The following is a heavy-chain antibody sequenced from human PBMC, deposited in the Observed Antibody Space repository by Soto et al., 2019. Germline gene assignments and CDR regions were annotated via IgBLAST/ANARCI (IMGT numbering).Heavy chain of an antibody. CDR2: ISGSGGST. J-gene: IGHJ4*02. Sequence: GGSLILSCAASGFTFSSYAMSWVRQAPGKGLEWVSAISGSGGSTYYADSVKGRFTISRDNSKNTLYLQMNSLRAEDTAVYYCAKMKGPHYDFWSDYRGQGTLVTVSS. CDR1: GFTFSSYA. CDR3: AKMKGPHYDFWSDY. D-gene: IGHD3-3*01. V-gene: IGHV3-23*01.